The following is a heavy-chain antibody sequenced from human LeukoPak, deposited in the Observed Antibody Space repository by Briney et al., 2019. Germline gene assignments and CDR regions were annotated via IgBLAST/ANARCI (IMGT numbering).Heavy chain of an antibody. CDR3: ARVGCTGGSCLAYNYYAMDV. CDR2: IWYDGSDK. CDR1: GFTFSSYG. Sequence: GGSLRLSCAASGFTFSSYGMHWVRQAPGKGLEWVAIIWYDGSDKYYADSVKGRFTISRDNSKNTLYLQVNTLRAEDTAVYYCARVGCTGGSCLAYNYYAMDVWGQGTTVTVSS. J-gene: IGHJ6*02. D-gene: IGHD2-15*01. V-gene: IGHV3-33*08.